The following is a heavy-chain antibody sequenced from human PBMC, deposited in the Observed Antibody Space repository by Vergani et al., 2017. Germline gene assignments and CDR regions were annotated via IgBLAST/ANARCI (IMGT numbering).Heavy chain of an antibody. J-gene: IGHJ4*02. CDR2: IYYSGST. Sequence: QVQLQESGPGLVKPSETLSLTCIVSGGSISSYYWSWIRQPPGKGLEWIGNIYYSGSTNYNPSLKSRVTISVDTSKNQFSLKLSSVTAADTAVYYCARNGHYGSGAALLYWGQGTLVTVSS. D-gene: IGHD3-10*01. V-gene: IGHV4-59*12. CDR1: GGSISSYY. CDR3: ARNGHYGSGAALLY.